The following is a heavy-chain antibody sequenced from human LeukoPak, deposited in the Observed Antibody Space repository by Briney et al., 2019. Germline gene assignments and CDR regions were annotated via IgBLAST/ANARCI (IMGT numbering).Heavy chain of an antibody. CDR2: ISWDGGST. Sequence: GGSLRLSCAASGFTFDDYTMHWVRQAPGKGLEWVSLISWDGGSTYYADSVKGRFTISRDNSNNSLYLQMNSLRTEDTALYYCAKDGGYSSSWYYFDYWGQGTLVTVSS. V-gene: IGHV3-43*01. J-gene: IGHJ4*02. CDR1: GFTFDDYT. D-gene: IGHD6-13*01. CDR3: AKDGGYSSSWYYFDY.